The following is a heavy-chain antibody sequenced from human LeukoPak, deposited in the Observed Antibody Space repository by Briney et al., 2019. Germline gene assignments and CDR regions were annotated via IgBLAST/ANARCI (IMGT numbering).Heavy chain of an antibody. D-gene: IGHD3-3*01. Sequence: GASVKVSCKASGYTFTSYGISWVRQAPGQGLEWMGGIIPIFGTANYAQKFQGRVTITADESTSTAYMELSSLRSEDTAVYYCARGRFLEWLSYHDAFDIWGQGTMVTVSS. V-gene: IGHV1-69*13. CDR3: ARGRFLEWLSYHDAFDI. CDR2: IIPIFGTA. J-gene: IGHJ3*02. CDR1: GYTFTSYG.